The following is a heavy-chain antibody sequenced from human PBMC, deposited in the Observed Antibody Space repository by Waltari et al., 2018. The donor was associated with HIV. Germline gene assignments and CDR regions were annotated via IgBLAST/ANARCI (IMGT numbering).Heavy chain of an antibody. D-gene: IGHD3-10*01. J-gene: IGHJ6*02. CDR2: MNPNSGNT. CDR3: ARGRNMIRGKYYYYYGMDV. Sequence: QVQLVQSGAEVKKPGASVKVSCKASGYTCTSYDINWVRQATGQGLEWMGWMNPNSGNTGYAQKFQGRVTMTRNTSISTAYMELNSLRSEDTAVYYCARGRNMIRGKYYYYYGMDVWGQGTTVTVSS. CDR1: GYTCTSYD. V-gene: IGHV1-8*01.